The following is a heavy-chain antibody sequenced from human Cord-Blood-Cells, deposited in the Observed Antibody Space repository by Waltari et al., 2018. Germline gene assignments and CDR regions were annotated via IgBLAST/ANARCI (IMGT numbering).Heavy chain of an antibody. CDR3: ARDVTAMVAGFDP. V-gene: IGHV1-3*01. J-gene: IGHJ5*02. Sequence: QVQLVQSGAEVKKPGASVKVSCKASGYTFTSYAMHWVRQGPGQRLEWMGWINAGNGNTKYSQKFQGRVTITRDTSASTAYMELSSLRSEETAVYYCARDVTAMVAGFDPWGQGTLVTVSS. D-gene: IGHD5-18*01. CDR2: INAGNGNT. CDR1: GYTFTSYA.